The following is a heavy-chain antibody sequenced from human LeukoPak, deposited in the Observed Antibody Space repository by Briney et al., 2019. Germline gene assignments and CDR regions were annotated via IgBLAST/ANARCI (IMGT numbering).Heavy chain of an antibody. V-gene: IGHV3-23*01. CDR1: GFTFSKCW. CDR3: AKYIAVLDY. Sequence: GGSLRLSCAASGFTFSKCWMHWVRQAPGKGLEWVSAISGSGGSTYYADSVKGRFTISRDNSKNTLYLQMNSLRAEDTAVYYCAKYIAVLDYWGQGTLVTVSS. CDR2: ISGSGGST. D-gene: IGHD6-19*01. J-gene: IGHJ4*02.